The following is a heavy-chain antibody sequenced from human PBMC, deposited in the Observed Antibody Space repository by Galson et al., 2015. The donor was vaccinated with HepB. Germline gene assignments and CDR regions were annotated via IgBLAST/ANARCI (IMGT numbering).Heavy chain of an antibody. CDR1: GFIFRHHA. J-gene: IGHJ5*02. V-gene: IGHV3-23*01. D-gene: IGHD3-16*01. Sequence: SLRLSCAGPGFIFRHHAMAWIRQAPGKGLEWISGINGRGSTRSYSDAVKGRFSISRDNSKDTVLLQMDNLRAEDTAVYYCVKEGSWFGGDWFDPWGQGALVTVS. CDR3: VKEGSWFGGDWFDP. CDR2: INGRGSTR.